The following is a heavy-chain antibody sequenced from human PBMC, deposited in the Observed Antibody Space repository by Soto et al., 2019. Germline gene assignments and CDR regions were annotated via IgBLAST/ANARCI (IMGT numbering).Heavy chain of an antibody. V-gene: IGHV5-10-1*01. CDR1: GYRFISYL. J-gene: IGHJ4*02. CDR3: ARHYCSSTSCSLNFDH. D-gene: IGHD2-2*01. CDR2: IDPSDSYT. Sequence: PGESLKISCKGSGYRFISYLISRVRQLPGKGPEWMGRIDPSDSYTNYSPSFRGHVTISADKSISTAYLHWSSLKASDTAMFYCARHYCSSTSCSLNFDHWGQGTLVTVSS.